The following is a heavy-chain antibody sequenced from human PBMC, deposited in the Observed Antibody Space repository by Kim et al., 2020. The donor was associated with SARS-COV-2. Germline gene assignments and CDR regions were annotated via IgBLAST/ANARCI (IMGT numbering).Heavy chain of an antibody. CDR3: ARVKSGWYRDGNCFDP. J-gene: IGHJ5*02. Sequence: SETLSLTCTVSGGSISSYYWSWIRKRPGKGLEWIGYIYYSGSANYNPSLKRRVTISVDTSKNKFSLTLSSVTAADTAADDCARVKSGWYRDGNCFDPWG. CDR1: GGSISSYY. D-gene: IGHD6-19*01. CDR2: IYYSGSA. V-gene: IGHV4-59*13.